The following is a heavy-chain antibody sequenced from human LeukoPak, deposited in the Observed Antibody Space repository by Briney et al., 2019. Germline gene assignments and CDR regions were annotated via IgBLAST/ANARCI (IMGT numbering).Heavy chain of an antibody. J-gene: IGHJ4*02. Sequence: PGGSLRLSCAASGFTFSGSAMHWVRQASGKGLEWVGRIRSKANSYATAYAASVKGRFTISRDDPKNTAYLQMNSLKTEDTAVYYCTRWYYYDSSGYYDYWGQGTLVTVSS. V-gene: IGHV3-73*01. CDR3: TRWYYYDSSGYYDY. D-gene: IGHD3-22*01. CDR2: IRSKANSYAT. CDR1: GFTFSGSA.